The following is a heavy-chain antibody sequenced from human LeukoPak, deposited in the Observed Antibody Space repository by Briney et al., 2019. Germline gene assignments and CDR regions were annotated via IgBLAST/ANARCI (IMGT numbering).Heavy chain of an antibody. CDR1: GFTFSSYS. J-gene: IGHJ4*02. Sequence: GSLRLSCAASGFTFSSYSMNWVRQAPGKGLEWVSSISSSSSYIYYADSVKGRFTISRDNAKNSLYLQMNSQRAEDTAVYYCARDKDDILTGYYTLTYWGQGTLVTVSS. D-gene: IGHD3-9*01. V-gene: IGHV3-21*01. CDR2: ISSSSSYI. CDR3: ARDKDDILTGYYTLTY.